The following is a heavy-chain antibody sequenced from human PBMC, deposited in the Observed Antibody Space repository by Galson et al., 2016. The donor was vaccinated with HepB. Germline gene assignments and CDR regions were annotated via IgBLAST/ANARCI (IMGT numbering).Heavy chain of an antibody. D-gene: IGHD3-16*02. J-gene: IGHJ5*02. V-gene: IGHV3-21*01. CDR3: AQERGFYRFDP. Sequence: SLRLSCAASGFTFSHYTMNWVRQAPGKGLEWVSSISSSSSYIYYVDSVEGRFTISRDNAKNSVYLQMNSLRAEDTAVYYCAQERGFYRFDPRGQGTLVTVSS. CDR1: GFTFSHYT. CDR2: ISSSSSYI.